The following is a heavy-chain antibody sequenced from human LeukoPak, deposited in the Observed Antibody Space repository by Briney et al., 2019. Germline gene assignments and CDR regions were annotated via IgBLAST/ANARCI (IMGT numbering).Heavy chain of an antibody. D-gene: IGHD2/OR15-2a*01. J-gene: IGHJ6*04. Sequence: SQTLSLTCTVSGASINKDYWAWIRQPAGKGLEWIGRIHPSGITHQNPSLRGRVTMSIDASKNQFSLNLSSVTAADTAVYYCVRDEYRDVWGKGTTVTVSS. CDR2: IHPSGIT. CDR3: VRDEYRDV. V-gene: IGHV4-4*07. CDR1: GASINKDY.